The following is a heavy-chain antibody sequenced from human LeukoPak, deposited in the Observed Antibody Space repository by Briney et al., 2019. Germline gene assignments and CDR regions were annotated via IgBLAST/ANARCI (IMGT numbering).Heavy chain of an antibody. Sequence: GGSLRLSCAASGFTFSSYAMSWVRQAPGKGLEWVSAISGSGDSTYYADSVKGRFTISRDNSKNTLYLQMNSLRAEDTAVYYCAKDQALLWFGEFNWFDPWGQGTLVTVSS. CDR2: ISGSGDST. CDR3: AKDQALLWFGEFNWFDP. J-gene: IGHJ5*02. CDR1: GFTFSSYA. V-gene: IGHV3-23*01. D-gene: IGHD3-10*01.